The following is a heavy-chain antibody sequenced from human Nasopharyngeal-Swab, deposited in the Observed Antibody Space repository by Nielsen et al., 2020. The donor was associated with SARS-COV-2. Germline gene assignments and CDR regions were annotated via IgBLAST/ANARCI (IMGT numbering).Heavy chain of an antibody. CDR1: GGTFSSYA. D-gene: IGHD3-3*01. J-gene: IGHJ6*02. Sequence: SVKVSCKASGGTFSSYAISWVRQAPGQGLEWMGGIIPILGIANYAQKLQGRVTMTTDTSTSTAYMELRSLRSDDTAVYHCARDLPSAQYYDFWSGYFYYYYGMDVWGQGTTVTVSS. CDR3: ARDLPSAQYYDFWSGYFYYYYGMDV. CDR2: IIPILGIA. V-gene: IGHV1-69*10.